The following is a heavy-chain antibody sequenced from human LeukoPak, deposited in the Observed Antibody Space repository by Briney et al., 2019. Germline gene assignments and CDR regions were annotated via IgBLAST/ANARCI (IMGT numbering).Heavy chain of an antibody. J-gene: IGHJ4*02. D-gene: IGHD6-13*01. CDR2: IYYSGGT. CDR3: ARQGGYSSSPDF. Sequence: SETLSLTCTVSGGSISNYYWNWIRQPPGKGLEWIGYIYYSGGTNYNPSLKSRVTISVDTSKNQFSLKLSSVTAADTAVYYCARQGGYSSSPDFWGQGTLVTVSS. V-gene: IGHV4-59*08. CDR1: GGSISNYY.